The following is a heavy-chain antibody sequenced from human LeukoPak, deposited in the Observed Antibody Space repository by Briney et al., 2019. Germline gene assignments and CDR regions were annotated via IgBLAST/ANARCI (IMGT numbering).Heavy chain of an antibody. CDR1: GGSFSDYY. CDR2: INHSGST. J-gene: IGHJ5*02. V-gene: IGHV4-34*01. D-gene: IGHD3-10*01. Sequence: SETLSLTCAVYGGSFSDYYWSWIRQPPGKGLEWIGEINHSGSTNYNPSLKSRVTISVDTSKNQFSLKLSSVTAADTAVYYCARVGYYYGSKWFDPWGQGTLVTVSS. CDR3: ARVGYYYGSKWFDP.